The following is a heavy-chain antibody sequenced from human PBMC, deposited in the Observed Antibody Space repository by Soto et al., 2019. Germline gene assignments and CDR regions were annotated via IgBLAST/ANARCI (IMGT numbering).Heavy chain of an antibody. CDR3: ATGGYPIDY. CDR2: ISAYNGNT. Sequence: QVQLVQSGAEVKKPGASVKVSCKASGYTFTTFGISWVRQAPGQGLEWMGWISAYNGNTNYAQKVQGRVTMTTDTATSTADMEMRSLRLDDTGLYYCATGGYPIDYWGQGTLVSVS. J-gene: IGHJ4*02. CDR1: GYTFTTFG. V-gene: IGHV1-18*01. D-gene: IGHD6-13*01.